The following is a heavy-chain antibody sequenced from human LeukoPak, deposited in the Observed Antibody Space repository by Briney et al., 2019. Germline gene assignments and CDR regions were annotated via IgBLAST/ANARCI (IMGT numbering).Heavy chain of an antibody. D-gene: IGHD3-16*01. V-gene: IGHV4-61*02. CDR3: ARGGGSFGRLDY. CDR1: GGSISSGSYY. J-gene: IGHJ4*02. CDR2: IYTSGST. Sequence: PSETLSLTCTVSGGSISSGSYYWSWIRQPAGKGLEWIGRIYTSGSTNYNPSLKSRVTISVDTSKNQFSLKLNSVTAADTAVYYCARGGGSFGRLDYWGQGTLVTVSS.